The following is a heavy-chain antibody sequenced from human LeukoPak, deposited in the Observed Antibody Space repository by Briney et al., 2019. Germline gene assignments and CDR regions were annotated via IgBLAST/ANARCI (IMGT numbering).Heavy chain of an antibody. V-gene: IGHV4-38-2*02. D-gene: IGHD6-13*01. Sequence: SETLSLTCTVSGYSISSGYYWGWLRHPPGKGLEWIGSIYHSGSTYYNPSLKSRVTISVDTSKNQFSLKLRSVNAADTAVYYCARNRLSAAVTNWFGPWGQGTLVTVSS. CDR2: IYHSGST. J-gene: IGHJ5*02. CDR3: ARNRLSAAVTNWFGP. CDR1: GYSISSGYY.